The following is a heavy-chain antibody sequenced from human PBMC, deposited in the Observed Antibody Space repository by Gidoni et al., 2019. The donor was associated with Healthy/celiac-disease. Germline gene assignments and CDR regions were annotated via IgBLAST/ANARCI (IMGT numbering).Heavy chain of an antibody. CDR1: GGPISSGSYY. J-gene: IGHJ6*03. Sequence: QVQLQESGPGLMKPSQTLSLTCTVTGGPISSGSYYWSWIRQPAGKGLEWIGRIYTSGSTNYDPSLKSLVTISVDTSKPQFSLKLSSVTAADTAVYYCARDPLAVPYYYYYMDVWGKGPPVTVSS. CDR2: IYTSGST. V-gene: IGHV4-61*02. D-gene: IGHD6-19*01. CDR3: ARDPLAVPYYYYYMDV.